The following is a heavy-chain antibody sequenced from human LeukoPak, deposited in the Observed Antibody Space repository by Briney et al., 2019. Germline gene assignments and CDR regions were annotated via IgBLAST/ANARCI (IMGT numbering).Heavy chain of an antibody. CDR3: ARTIDYDFWSGWDFRYYFDY. CDR2: ISSSGSTI. J-gene: IGHJ4*02. D-gene: IGHD3-3*01. CDR1: GFTFSSYW. Sequence: GGSLRLSCAASGFTFSSYWMSWVRQAPGKGLEWVSYISSSGSTIYYADSVKGRFTISRDNAKNSLYLQMNSLRAEDTAVYYCARTIDYDFWSGWDFRYYFDYWGQGTLVTVSS. V-gene: IGHV3-48*04.